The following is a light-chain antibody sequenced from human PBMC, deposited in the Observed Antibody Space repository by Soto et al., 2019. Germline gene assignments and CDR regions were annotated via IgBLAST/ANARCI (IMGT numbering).Light chain of an antibody. CDR3: QQYFSSPIT. Sequence: PGERATLSCRASPSVTNYLVWYQQKPGQAPRLLIHGASSRVTGIPDRFSGSGSGTDLTLTISGLEPEDFAVYYCQQYFSSPITFGQGTRLEIK. CDR1: PSVTNY. CDR2: GAS. V-gene: IGKV3-20*01. J-gene: IGKJ5*01.